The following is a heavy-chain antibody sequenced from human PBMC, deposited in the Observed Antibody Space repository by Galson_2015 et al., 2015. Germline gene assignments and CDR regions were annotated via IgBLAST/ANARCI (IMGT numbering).Heavy chain of an antibody. D-gene: IGHD3-10*01. CDR1: GFSLSTSGVG. CDR3: AHRGVPNYYGSGSYYYDY. V-gene: IGHV2-5*02. CDR2: IYWDDDE. Sequence: PALVKPTQTLTLTCTFSGFSLSTSGVGVGWIRQPPGKALEWLALIYWDDDERYSPSLKSRLTITKDTSKNQVVLTMTNMDPVDTATYYCAHRGVPNYYGSGSYYYDYWGQGTLVTVSS. J-gene: IGHJ4*02.